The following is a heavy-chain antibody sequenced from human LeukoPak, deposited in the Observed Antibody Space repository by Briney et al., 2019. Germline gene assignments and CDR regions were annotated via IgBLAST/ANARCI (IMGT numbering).Heavy chain of an antibody. Sequence: KTSQTLSLTCTVSGGSITSDNYFWSWIRHLPGKGLEWIGYIYHSGNTYYNPSLKSRVIMSVAASENQFSLKLSSVPAADTAVYYCAREVIAATVTDAFDIWAQGRWSPSLQ. CDR1: GGSITSDNYF. CDR2: IYHSGNT. V-gene: IGHV4-31*03. J-gene: IGHJ3*02. CDR3: AREVIAATVTDAFDI. D-gene: IGHD6-13*01.